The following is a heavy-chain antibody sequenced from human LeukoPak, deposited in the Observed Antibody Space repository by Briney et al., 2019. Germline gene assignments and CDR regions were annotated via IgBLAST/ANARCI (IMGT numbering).Heavy chain of an antibody. J-gene: IGHJ4*02. CDR1: GFTLSSYS. V-gene: IGHV3-21*01. CDR2: ISSSSSYI. CDR3: ARALGEAGDLDY. Sequence: GGSLRLSCAASGFTLSSYSMNWVRQAPGKGLEWVSSISSSSSYIYYADSVKGRFTISRDNAKNSLYLQMNSLRAEDTAVYYCARALGEAGDLDYWGQGTLVTVSS. D-gene: IGHD3-10*01.